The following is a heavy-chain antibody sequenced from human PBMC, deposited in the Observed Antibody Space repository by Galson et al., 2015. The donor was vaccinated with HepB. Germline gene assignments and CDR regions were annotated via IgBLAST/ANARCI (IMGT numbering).Heavy chain of an antibody. CDR2: TYYRSKCYN. D-gene: IGHD3-10*01. Sequence: CAISGDSVSNNGVAWNWIRQSPSRGLEWLGRTYYRSKCYNDYAESVKSRITINPDTSRKQVSLQLNSVTPEDTAVYYCARVRQLGQGFHFWGQGSLVTVSS. J-gene: IGHJ4*02. CDR3: ARVRQLGQGFHF. V-gene: IGHV6-1*01. CDR1: GDSVSNNGVA.